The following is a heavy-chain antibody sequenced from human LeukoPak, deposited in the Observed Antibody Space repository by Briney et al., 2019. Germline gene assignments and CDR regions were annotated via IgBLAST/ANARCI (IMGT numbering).Heavy chain of an antibody. CDR1: GFSFSTYG. J-gene: IGHJ4*02. Sequence: GGSLRLSCVGSGFSFSTYGMHWVRQAPGKGLEWVAFIRYDGSHKYYKDSVKGRFTISRDNAKNSLYLQMNSLRAEDTAVYYCASEMVVYPNYWGQGTLVTVSS. V-gene: IGHV3-30*02. D-gene: IGHD2-15*01. CDR2: IRYDGSHK. CDR3: ASEMVVYPNY.